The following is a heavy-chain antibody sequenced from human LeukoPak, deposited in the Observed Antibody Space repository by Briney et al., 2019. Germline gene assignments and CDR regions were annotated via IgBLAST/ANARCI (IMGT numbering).Heavy chain of an antibody. D-gene: IGHD3-22*01. CDR3: ARLSSGWIDY. J-gene: IGHJ4*02. CDR2: ISGSGGST. CDR1: GFIFSSYA. V-gene: IGHV3-23*01. Sequence: PGGSLRLSCAASGFIFSSYAMSWVRQAPGKGLEWVSTISGSGGSTYYADSVKGRFTISRDNSKNTLYLQMNSLRAEDTAVYYCARLSSGWIDYWGQGTLVTVSS.